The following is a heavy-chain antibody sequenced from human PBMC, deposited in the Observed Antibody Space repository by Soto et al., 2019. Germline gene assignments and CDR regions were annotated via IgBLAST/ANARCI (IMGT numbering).Heavy chain of an antibody. Sequence: QVQLVESGGDVIQPGRSLRLSCAASGFTFSSYGMHWVRQAPGKGLEWVAVIWYDGSNKYYADSVKGRFTISRDNSKNTLYLQMNSLRAEDTAVYYWAIDRYSSGWYDLDYWGQGTLVTVSS. J-gene: IGHJ4*02. V-gene: IGHV3-33*01. CDR2: IWYDGSNK. D-gene: IGHD6-19*01. CDR1: GFTFSSYG. CDR3: AIDRYSSGWYDLDY.